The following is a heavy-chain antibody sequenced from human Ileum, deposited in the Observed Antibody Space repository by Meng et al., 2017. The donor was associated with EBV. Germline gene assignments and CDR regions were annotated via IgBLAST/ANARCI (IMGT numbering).Heavy chain of an antibody. V-gene: IGHV4-28*01. Sequence: AQRLAPSPRRAKPSVTLSLTCAVSGYSISSTNWWGWIRQPPGKGLEWIGYIYYSGRTSYNPSPKSRVTMSVDTSKNQFSLNLNSVTAVDTAVYYCARNVPGTSAYYDWGQGTLVTVSS. CDR2: IYYSGRT. J-gene: IGHJ4*02. D-gene: IGHD3-22*01. CDR1: GYSISSTNW. CDR3: ARNVPGTSAYYD.